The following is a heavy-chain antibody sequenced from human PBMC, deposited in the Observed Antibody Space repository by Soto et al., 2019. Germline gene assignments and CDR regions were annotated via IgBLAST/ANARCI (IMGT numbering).Heavy chain of an antibody. J-gene: IGHJ5*02. V-gene: IGHV3-7*03. Sequence: GGSLRPSCAASGFTFSSYWMSWVRQAPGKGLEWVANIKQDGSEKYYVDSEKGRFTISRDNAKNSLYLQMNSLRGEETVVYCYPSYQSQRRYCSSTSCPPGGFDPWGQGNL. CDR3: PSYQSQRRYCSSTSCPPGGFDP. D-gene: IGHD2-2*01. CDR1: GFTFSSYW. CDR2: IKQDGSEK.